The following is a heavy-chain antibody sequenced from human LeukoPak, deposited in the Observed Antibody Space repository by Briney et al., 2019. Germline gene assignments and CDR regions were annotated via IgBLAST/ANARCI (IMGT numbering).Heavy chain of an antibody. J-gene: IGHJ6*03. CDR3: ARGGSDLPGGFWRLYYYYYMDV. CDR1: GFTVSSNY. Sequence: GESLKISCAASGFTVSSNYMSWVRQAPGKGLEWVSVIYSGGSTYYADSVKGRFTISRDNSKNTLYLQMNSLRAEDTAVYYCARGGSDLPGGFWRLYYYYYMDVWGKGTTVTVSS. CDR2: IYSGGST. D-gene: IGHD3-3*01. V-gene: IGHV3-53*01.